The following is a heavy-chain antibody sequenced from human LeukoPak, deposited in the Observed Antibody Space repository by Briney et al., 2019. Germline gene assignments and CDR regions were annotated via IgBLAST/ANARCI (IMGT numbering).Heavy chain of an antibody. CDR1: GFTFSSYS. V-gene: IGHV3-21*01. CDR2: ISSSSSYI. Sequence: GGSLRLSCAASGFTFSSYSMNWVRQAPGKGLEWVSSISSSSSYIYYADSVKGRFTISRDNSKNTLYLQMNSLRAEDTAVYYCAKLPEPADAFDIWGQGTMVTVSS. J-gene: IGHJ3*02. D-gene: IGHD1-14*01. CDR3: AKLPEPADAFDI.